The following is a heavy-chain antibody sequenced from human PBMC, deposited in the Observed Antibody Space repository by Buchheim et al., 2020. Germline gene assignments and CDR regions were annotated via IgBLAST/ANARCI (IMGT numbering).Heavy chain of an antibody. V-gene: IGHV4-31*03. CDR1: GGSISSGGYY. CDR3: ARVTLSWYYFDY. D-gene: IGHD3-16*01. CDR2: IYYSGST. J-gene: IGHJ4*02. Sequence: QVQLQESGPGLVKPSQTLSLTCTVSGGSISSGGYYWSWIRQHPGKGLAWIGYIYYSGSTYYNPSLTSRFPISLDTSHNQFSRKLSSVTAADTAVYYCARVTLSWYYFDYWGQGTL.